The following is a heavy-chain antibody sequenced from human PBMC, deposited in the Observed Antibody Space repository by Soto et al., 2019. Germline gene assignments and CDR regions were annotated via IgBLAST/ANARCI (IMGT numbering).Heavy chain of an antibody. CDR2: IKSKTDGGTT. V-gene: IGHV3-15*01. CDR1: GFTFSNAW. Sequence: PGGSLRLSCAASGFTFSNAWMSWVRQAPGKGLEWVGRIKSKTDGGTTDYAAPVKGRFTISRDDSKNTLYLQMNSLKTEDTAVYYCTKDTSSIVVVPAAILIWGQGTLVTVSS. J-gene: IGHJ4*02. CDR3: TKDTSSIVVVPAAILI. D-gene: IGHD2-2*02.